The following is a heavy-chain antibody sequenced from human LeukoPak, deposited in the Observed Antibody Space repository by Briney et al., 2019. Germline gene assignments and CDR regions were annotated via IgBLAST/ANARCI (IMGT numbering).Heavy chain of an antibody. CDR3: ARDRYSGYDRDYYYYMDV. Sequence: PGGSLRLSCAVSGFTFSSYWMHWVRQAPGKGLVWVSRINSDGSSTSYADSVKGRFTISRDNAKNSLYLQMNSLRAEDTAVYYCARDRYSGYDRDYYYYMDVWGKGTTVTVSS. CDR2: INSDGSST. J-gene: IGHJ6*03. CDR1: GFTFSSYW. V-gene: IGHV3-74*01. D-gene: IGHD5-12*01.